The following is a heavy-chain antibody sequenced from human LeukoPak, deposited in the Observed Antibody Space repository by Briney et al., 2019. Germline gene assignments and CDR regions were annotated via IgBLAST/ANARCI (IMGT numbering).Heavy chain of an antibody. J-gene: IGHJ4*02. CDR3: ARVATNCACFDY. CDR2: IIPIFGTA. D-gene: IGHD5-12*01. Sequence: SVKVSCKASGGTFSSYAINWVRQAPGQGLEWMGGIIPIFGTANYAQKFQGRVTITADESTSTAYMELSSLRSEDTAVYYCARVATNCACFDYWGQGTLVTVSS. V-gene: IGHV1-69*13. CDR1: GGTFSSYA.